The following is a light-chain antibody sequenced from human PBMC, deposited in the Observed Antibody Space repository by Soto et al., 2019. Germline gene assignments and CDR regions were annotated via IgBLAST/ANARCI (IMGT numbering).Light chain of an antibody. CDR2: EVT. V-gene: IGLV2-8*01. Sequence: QSVLTQPPSASGSPGQSVTISCTGTSSDVGGYNYVSWYQQYPGRAPKLMIYEVTKRPSGVPDRFSGSKFGNTASLTVSGLQAEDVADYYCSSYAASNNFYFVFGGGTKVTVL. CDR1: SSDVGGYNY. J-gene: IGLJ3*02. CDR3: SSYAASNNFYFV.